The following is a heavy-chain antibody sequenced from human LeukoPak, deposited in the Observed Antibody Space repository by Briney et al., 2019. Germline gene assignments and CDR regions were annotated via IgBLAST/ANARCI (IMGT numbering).Heavy chain of an antibody. CDR2: INSDGSST. CDR3: AKGRRARTSCFDY. D-gene: IGHD2-2*01. V-gene: IGHV3-74*01. Sequence: GGSLRLSCAASGFTFSSYWMHWVRQAPGKGLVWVSRINSDGSSTSYADSVKGRFTISRDNSKNTLYLQMNSLRAEDTAVYYCAKGRRARTSCFDYWGQGTLVTVSS. CDR1: GFTFSSYW. J-gene: IGHJ4*02.